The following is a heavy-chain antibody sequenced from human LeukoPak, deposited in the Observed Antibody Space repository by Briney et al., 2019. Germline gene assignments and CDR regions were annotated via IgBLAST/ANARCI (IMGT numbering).Heavy chain of an antibody. D-gene: IGHD3-22*01. J-gene: IGHJ3*02. V-gene: IGHV3-7*01. CDR3: ARYYYDSRGENDAFDI. CDR2: IKQDGSEK. Sequence: GGSLRLSCAASGFTFSSYWMSWVRQAPGKGLEWVANIKQDGSEKYYVDSVKGRFTISRDNAKNSLYLQMNGLRAEDTAVYYCARYYYDSRGENDAFDIWGQGTMVTVSS. CDR1: GFTFSSYW.